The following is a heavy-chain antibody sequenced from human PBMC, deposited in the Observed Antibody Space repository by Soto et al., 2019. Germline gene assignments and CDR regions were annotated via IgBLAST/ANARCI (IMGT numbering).Heavy chain of an antibody. CDR2: IDYTGGYS. CDR1: GFTFSSYA. V-gene: IGHV3-23*01. Sequence: QLLEAGGGLVQPGGSLRLSCAASGFTFSSYAMNWVRQAPGKGLEWVSTIDYTGGYSYYADSVKGRFTISRDNSQKTLHLQLNSLRAEDTAIYYCAKVPPPPYCSSVSCPFDSWGQGTLVTVSS. J-gene: IGHJ4*02. D-gene: IGHD2-2*01. CDR3: AKVPPPPYCSSVSCPFDS.